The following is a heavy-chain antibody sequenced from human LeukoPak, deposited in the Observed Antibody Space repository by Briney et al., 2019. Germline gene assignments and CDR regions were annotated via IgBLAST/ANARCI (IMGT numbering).Heavy chain of an antibody. D-gene: IGHD4-17*01. J-gene: IGHJ4*02. Sequence: GGSLRLSCAASGFTVSSNYMSWVRQAPGKGLEWVSVIYSGGSTYYADSVKGRFTISRDNSKNTLYLQMNSLRAEDTAVYYCARAADYGDSYYFDYWGQGTLVTVSS. V-gene: IGHV3-66*01. CDR2: IYSGGST. CDR1: GFTVSSNY. CDR3: ARAADYGDSYYFDY.